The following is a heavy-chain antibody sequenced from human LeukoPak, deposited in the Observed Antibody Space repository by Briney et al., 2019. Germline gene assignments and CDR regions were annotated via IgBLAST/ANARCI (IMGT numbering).Heavy chain of an antibody. CDR1: GFTFNKAW. V-gene: IGHV3-15*01. CDR3: TSDPRIGRHFDS. Sequence: GGSLRLSCAASGFTFNKAWMNWVRQVPGKGLEWVGRVRSKTDGGVTDYAAPVKGRFSISRDDSENTLYLQMNSLRTEDTAVYYCTSDPRIGRHFDSWGQGTLVTVPS. CDR2: VRSKTDGGVT. J-gene: IGHJ4*02. D-gene: IGHD1-26*01.